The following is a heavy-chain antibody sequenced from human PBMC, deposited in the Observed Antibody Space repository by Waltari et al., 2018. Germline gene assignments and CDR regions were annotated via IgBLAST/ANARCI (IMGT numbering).Heavy chain of an antibody. CDR2: INHSGST. V-gene: IGHV4-34*01. CDR3: ARGPDTAMATGAFDI. J-gene: IGHJ3*02. D-gene: IGHD5-18*01. CDR1: GGSFSGYY. Sequence: QVQLQQWGAGLLKPSETLSLTCAVYGGSFSGYYWSWIRQPPGKGLEWIGEINHSGSTNYNPAVKIRVTISVDTSKNQFSLKLSAVTAADTAVYYCARGPDTAMATGAFDIWGQGTMVTVSS.